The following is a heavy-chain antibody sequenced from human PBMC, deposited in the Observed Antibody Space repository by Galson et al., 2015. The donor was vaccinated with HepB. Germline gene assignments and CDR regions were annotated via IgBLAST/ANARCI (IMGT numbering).Heavy chain of an antibody. CDR3: ARTYSSGWNFYQYGMDV. Sequence: LRLSCAASGFTFNDYYMNWIRQAPGKGLEWVSYISNTRTYTSYADSVKGRVTISRDNAKNSLYLQMNSLRVEDTAVYYCARTYSSGWNFYQYGMDVWGQGTTVTVSS. CDR2: ISNTRTYT. V-gene: IGHV3-11*06. J-gene: IGHJ6*02. D-gene: IGHD6-19*01. CDR1: GFTFNDYY.